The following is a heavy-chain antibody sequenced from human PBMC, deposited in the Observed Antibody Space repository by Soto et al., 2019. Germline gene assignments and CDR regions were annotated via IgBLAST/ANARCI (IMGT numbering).Heavy chain of an antibody. CDR2: IYPGDSDT. CDR1: GYSFTSYW. V-gene: IGHV5-51*01. Sequence: PGESLKISCKGSGYSFTSYWIGGVRQIPGKGLEWMGIIYPGDSDTRYSPSFQGQVTISADKSISTAYLQWSSLKASDTAMYYCARHCSSTSCYPWDYYYYYGMDVWGQGTTVTVSS. J-gene: IGHJ6*02. D-gene: IGHD2-2*01. CDR3: ARHCSSTSCYPWDYYYYYGMDV.